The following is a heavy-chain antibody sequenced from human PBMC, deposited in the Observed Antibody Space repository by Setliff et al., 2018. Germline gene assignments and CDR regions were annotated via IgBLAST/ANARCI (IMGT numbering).Heavy chain of an antibody. D-gene: IGHD2-2*01. CDR2: VFYTGNT. CDR1: GGSISRTSRY. V-gene: IGHV4-39*07. CDR3: ARLSCSSNSCPFDY. Sequence: PSETLSLTCAVSGGSISRTSRYWGWIRQTPGKGLEWIGSVFYTGNTFYNPSLKSRVSISVDKSKNEFSLGLDSVTAADTAVYYCARLSCSSNSCPFDYWVQGTPVTVSS. J-gene: IGHJ4*02.